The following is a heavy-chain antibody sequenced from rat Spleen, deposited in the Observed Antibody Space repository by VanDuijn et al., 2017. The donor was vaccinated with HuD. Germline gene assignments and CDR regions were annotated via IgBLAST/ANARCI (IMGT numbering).Heavy chain of an antibody. V-gene: IGHV5-31*01. J-gene: IGHJ4*01. CDR1: GFTFNKYW. D-gene: IGHD4-5*01. CDR3: ARHGRGKTTYYYVMDA. Sequence: EVRLVESGGGLVQPGGSLKLSCITSGFTFNKYWMTWIRQAPGKGLEWIATITHTDYNTYYPDSVKGRFTISRDNAKSTLYLQMNSLRSEDTATYYCARHGRGKTTYYYVMDAWGQGVSVTVSS. CDR2: ITHTDYNT.